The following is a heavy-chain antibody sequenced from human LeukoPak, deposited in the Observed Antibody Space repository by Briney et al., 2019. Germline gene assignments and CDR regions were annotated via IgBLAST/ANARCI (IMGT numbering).Heavy chain of an antibody. CDR2: IYYSGST. D-gene: IGHD1-1*01. V-gene: IGHV4-59*01. CDR3: ARADTYDLMCFDY. Sequence: PSETLSLTCTVSGVSISSYYWSWIRQPPGKGLEWIGYIYYSGSTNYNPSLKSRVTISVDTSKNQFSLKLSSVTAADTAVYYCARADTYDLMCFDYWGQGTLVTVSS. CDR1: GVSISSYY. J-gene: IGHJ4*02.